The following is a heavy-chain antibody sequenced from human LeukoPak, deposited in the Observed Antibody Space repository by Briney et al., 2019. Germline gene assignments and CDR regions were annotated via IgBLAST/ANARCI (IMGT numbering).Heavy chain of an antibody. J-gene: IGHJ4*03. Sequence: PGGSLRLSCAASGFTFSSYAMHWVRQAPGKGLEWVAVISYDGSNKYYADSVKGRFTISRDNSKNTLYLQMNSLRAEDTAVYYCAREDGSGISRYFDYWGQGTTVTVSS. V-gene: IGHV3-30-3*01. CDR2: ISYDGSNK. CDR3: AREDGSGISRYFDY. D-gene: IGHD3-10*01. CDR1: GFTFSSYA.